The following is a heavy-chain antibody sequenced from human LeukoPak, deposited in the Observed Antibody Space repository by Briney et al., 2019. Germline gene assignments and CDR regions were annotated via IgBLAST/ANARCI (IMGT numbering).Heavy chain of an antibody. J-gene: IGHJ4*02. CDR1: GGSISSYY. Sequence: SETLSLTCTVSGGSISSYYWNWIRQPPGKGLEWIGYLYYSGTTNYNPSLKSRVTISVDTSKNQFSLKLSSVTAADTAVYYCARSRPTVGGFDYGGQGTLVTVSS. V-gene: IGHV4-59*01. CDR3: ARSRPTVGGFDY. D-gene: IGHD3-3*01. CDR2: LYYSGTT.